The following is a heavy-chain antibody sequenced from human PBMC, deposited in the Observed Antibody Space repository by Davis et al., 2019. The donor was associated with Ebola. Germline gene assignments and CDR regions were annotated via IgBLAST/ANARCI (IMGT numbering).Heavy chain of an antibody. Sequence: PSETLSLTCAVYGGSLSGYYWTWTRQSPGKGLEWIGEINHSGRTNYNPSLKSRVTISLDTSKNQFSLKLSSVTAADTALYYCAGIRGQWLGDWGQGTLVTVSS. CDR1: GGSLSGYY. J-gene: IGHJ4*02. CDR3: AGIRGQWLGD. D-gene: IGHD6-19*01. CDR2: INHSGRT. V-gene: IGHV4-34*01.